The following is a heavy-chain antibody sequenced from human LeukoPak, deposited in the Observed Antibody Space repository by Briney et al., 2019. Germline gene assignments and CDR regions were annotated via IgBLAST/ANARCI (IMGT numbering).Heavy chain of an antibody. J-gene: IGHJ5*02. Sequence: PSETLSLTCTVSGGSISSYYWSWIRQPAGKGLEWIGRIYTSGSTNYNPSLKSRVTMSVDTSKNQFSLKLSCVTAADTAVYYCARDWFPAARRREFDPWGQGTLVTVSS. CDR2: IYTSGST. CDR1: GGSISSYY. CDR3: ARDWFPAARRREFDP. V-gene: IGHV4-4*07. D-gene: IGHD2-2*01.